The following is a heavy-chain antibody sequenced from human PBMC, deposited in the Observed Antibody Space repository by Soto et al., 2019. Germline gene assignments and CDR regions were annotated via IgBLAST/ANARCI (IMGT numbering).Heavy chain of an antibody. J-gene: IGHJ6*03. Sequence: SETLSLTCTVSGGSISSSSYYWGWIRQPPGKGLEWIGSIYYSGSTYYNPSLKSRVTISVDTSKNQFSLKLSSVTAAATAVYYCSREIVDTAMPNYYYYYMAVWGKWTTVTVSS. D-gene: IGHD5-18*01. V-gene: IGHV4-39*07. CDR1: GGSISSSSYY. CDR2: IYYSGST. CDR3: SREIVDTAMPNYYYYYMAV.